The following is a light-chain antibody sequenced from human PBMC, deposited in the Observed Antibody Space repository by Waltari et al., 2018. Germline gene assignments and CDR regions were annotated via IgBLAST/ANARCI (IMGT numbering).Light chain of an antibody. CDR2: DDS. J-gene: IGLJ2*01. CDR1: NVGRKS. CDR3: HLWDSTTDHVI. V-gene: IGLV3-21*02. Sequence: SYVLTQPPSVSLAPGQTATITCGGDNVGRKSVHWYQQKPGQAPVLVVFDDSDRPSGIPARFSGSNSGNTATLTISRVEAGEEADYYCHLWDSTTDHVIFGGGTKLTVL.